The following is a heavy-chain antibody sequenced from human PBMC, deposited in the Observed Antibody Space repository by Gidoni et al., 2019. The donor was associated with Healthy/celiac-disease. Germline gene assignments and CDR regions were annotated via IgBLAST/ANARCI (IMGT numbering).Heavy chain of an antibody. CDR2: INHSGST. D-gene: IGHD6-19*01. J-gene: IGHJ4*02. Sequence: QVQLQQWGAGLLKPSETLSPTCAVYGGSFSGSFWRWTRQPPGKGLEWIGEINHSGSTNYNPSLKIRVTISVDTSKNQFSLKLSSVTAADTAVYYCARGRWAYSSGWPVRGYYFDYWGQGTLVTVSS. V-gene: IGHV4-34*01. CDR3: ARGRWAYSSGWPVRGYYFDY. CDR1: GGSFSGSF.